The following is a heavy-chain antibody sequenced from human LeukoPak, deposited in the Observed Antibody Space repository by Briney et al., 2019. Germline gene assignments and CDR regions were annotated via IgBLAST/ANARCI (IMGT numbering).Heavy chain of an antibody. J-gene: IGHJ4*02. Sequence: GGSLRLSCAASGFTFSSYGMSWVRQAPGKGLEWVSFITTSGATTSYADSVKGRFTISRDNPRNTLYMQMNSLRDEDTALYYCAIMHGYYDGSGYWVQWGQGTLVTVSS. D-gene: IGHD3-22*01. CDR1: GFTFSSYG. CDR3: AIMHGYYDGSGYWVQ. V-gene: IGHV3-23*01. CDR2: ITTSGATT.